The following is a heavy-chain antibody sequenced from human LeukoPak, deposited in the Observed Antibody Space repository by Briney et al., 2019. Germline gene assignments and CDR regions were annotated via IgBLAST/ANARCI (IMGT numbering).Heavy chain of an antibody. V-gene: IGHV4-34*01. J-gene: IGHJ4*02. CDR2: INHSGST. Sequence: SETLSLTCAVYGGSFSGYYWSWIRQPPGKGLEWIGEINHSGSTNYNPSLKSRVTISVDTSKNQFSLKLSSVTAADTAVYYCARAPNGDPFDYCGQGTLVTVSS. CDR3: ARAPNGDPFDY. CDR1: GGSFSGYY. D-gene: IGHD7-27*01.